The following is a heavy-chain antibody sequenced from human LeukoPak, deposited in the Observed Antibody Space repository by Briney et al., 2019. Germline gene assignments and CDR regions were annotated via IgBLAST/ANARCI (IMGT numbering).Heavy chain of an antibody. CDR3: ARASITTEDAFDI. CDR1: GYTFTGYY. J-gene: IGHJ3*02. CDR2: INPNSGGT. D-gene: IGHD3-3*01. Sequence: ASVKVSCKASGYTFTGYYMHWVRQAPGQGLEWMGWINPNSGGTNYAQKFQGRVTMTRDTSISTAYMELSRLRSDDTAVYYCARASITTEDAFDIWGQGTMVTVSS. V-gene: IGHV1-2*02.